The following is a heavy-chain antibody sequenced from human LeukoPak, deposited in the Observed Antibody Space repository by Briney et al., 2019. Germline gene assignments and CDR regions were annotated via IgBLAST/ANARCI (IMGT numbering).Heavy chain of an antibody. Sequence: GGSLRLSCAASGFTFSSDAMHWVRQAPGKGLEWVAIILSDGSKTYYPDSVRGRFTISRDNSKNTLYLQMNSLRAEDTAVYYCARVDTAMVFDYWGQGTLVTVSS. CDR2: ILSDGSKT. CDR3: ARVDTAMVFDY. J-gene: IGHJ4*02. D-gene: IGHD5-18*01. V-gene: IGHV3-30*02. CDR1: GFTFSSDA.